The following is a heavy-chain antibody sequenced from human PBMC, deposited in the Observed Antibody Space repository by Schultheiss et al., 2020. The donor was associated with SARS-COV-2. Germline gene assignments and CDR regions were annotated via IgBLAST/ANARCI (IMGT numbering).Heavy chain of an antibody. CDR3: ARQGSLDGSGSYYNYDAFDI. CDR1: GFTFSSYS. CDR2: ISGSGGST. D-gene: IGHD3-10*01. Sequence: GGSLRLSCAASGFTFSSYSMNWVRQAPGKGLEWVSAISGSGGSTYYADSVKGRFTISRDNAKNSLYLQMNSLRAEDTAVYYCARQGSLDGSGSYYNYDAFDIWGQGTMVTVSS. V-gene: IGHV3-21*01. J-gene: IGHJ3*02.